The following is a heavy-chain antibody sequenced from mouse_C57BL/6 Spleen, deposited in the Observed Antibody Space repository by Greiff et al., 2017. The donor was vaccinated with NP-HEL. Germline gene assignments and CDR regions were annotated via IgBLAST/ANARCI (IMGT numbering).Heavy chain of an antibody. J-gene: IGHJ1*03. CDR3: ARVRDYYYGSSPRWYFDV. D-gene: IGHD1-1*01. V-gene: IGHV5-4*03. Sequence: EVKLVESGGGLVKPGGSLKLSCAASGFTFSSYAMSWVRQTPEKRLEWVATISDGGSYTYYPDNVKGRFTISRDNAKNNLYLQMSHLKSEDTAMYYCARVRDYYYGSSPRWYFDVWGTGTTVTVSS. CDR2: ISDGGSYT. CDR1: GFTFSSYA.